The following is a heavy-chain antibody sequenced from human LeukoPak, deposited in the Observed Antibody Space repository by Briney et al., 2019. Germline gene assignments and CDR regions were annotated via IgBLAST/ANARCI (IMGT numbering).Heavy chain of an antibody. CDR1: GFIFSSYW. CDR3: ARAPTVTTRVFAS. D-gene: IGHD4-17*01. CDR2: IKEDGTET. J-gene: IGHJ5*01. Sequence: GGSLRLSCAASGFIFSSYWMTWVRQAPGKGLEWVANIKEDGTETYYVDSLKGRFTISRDNAKNSLYLQLNSLRAEDTAVYYCARAPTVTTRVFASWGQGTLVTVSS. V-gene: IGHV3-7*05.